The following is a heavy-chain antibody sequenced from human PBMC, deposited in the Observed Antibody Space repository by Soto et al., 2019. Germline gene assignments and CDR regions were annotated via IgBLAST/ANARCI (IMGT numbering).Heavy chain of an antibody. Sequence: QVQLVESGGGVVQPGRSLRLSCAASGFTFSSYAMHWVRQAPGKGLEWVAVISYDGSNKYYADSVKGRFTISRDNSKNTLYLQMNSLRAEDTAVYYCARDGPYSGSYYGYFDYWGQGTLVTVSS. V-gene: IGHV3-30-3*01. CDR1: GFTFSSYA. CDR3: ARDGPYSGSYYGYFDY. CDR2: ISYDGSNK. D-gene: IGHD1-26*01. J-gene: IGHJ4*02.